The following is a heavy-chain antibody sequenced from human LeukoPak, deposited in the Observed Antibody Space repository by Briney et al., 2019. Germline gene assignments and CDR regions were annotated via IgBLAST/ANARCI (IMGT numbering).Heavy chain of an antibody. D-gene: IGHD3-22*01. V-gene: IGHV1-18*01. Sequence: AAVKVSCKASGYTFTSYGISWVRQAPGQGLEWMGWISAYNGNTNYAQKLQGRVTMTTHTSTSTAYMQLRSLRSDDTAVYYCARDGSYDSTAPGGYWGQGTLVTVSS. CDR1: GYTFTSYG. CDR2: ISAYNGNT. CDR3: ARDGSYDSTAPGGY. J-gene: IGHJ4*02.